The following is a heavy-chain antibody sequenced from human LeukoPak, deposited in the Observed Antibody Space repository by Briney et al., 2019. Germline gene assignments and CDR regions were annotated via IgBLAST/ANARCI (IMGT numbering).Heavy chain of an antibody. CDR2: IYYTGST. CDR1: GGSISSSSYY. D-gene: IGHD1-26*01. Sequence: SETLSLTCTVSGGSISSSSYYWAWIRQPPGKGLEWIGSIYYTGSTYYNPSLRSRVTISVDTSKNQFSLRLSSVTAADTAVYYCARDYRLTQIQYWGQGTLVTVSS. V-gene: IGHV4-39*07. J-gene: IGHJ1*01. CDR3: ARDYRLTQIQY.